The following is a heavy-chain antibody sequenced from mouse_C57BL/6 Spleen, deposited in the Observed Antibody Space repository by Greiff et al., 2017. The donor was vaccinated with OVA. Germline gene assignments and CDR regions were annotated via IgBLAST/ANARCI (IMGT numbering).Heavy chain of an antibody. V-gene: IGHV1-9*01. J-gene: IGHJ1*03. CDR1: GYTFTGYW. CDR2: FLPGSGST. Sequence: VQLQQSGAELMKPGASVKLSCKATGYTFTGYWIEWVKQRPGHGLEWIGEFLPGSGSTNYNEKFKGKATFTADTSSNTAYMQLSSLTTEDSASYYCASGGNWYFDVWGTGTTVTVSS. CDR3: ASGGNWYFDV.